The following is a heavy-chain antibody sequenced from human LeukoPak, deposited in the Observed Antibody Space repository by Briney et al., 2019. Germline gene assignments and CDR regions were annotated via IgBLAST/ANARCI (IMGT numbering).Heavy chain of an antibody. CDR3: AKATMVRGVIAYYYYMDV. Sequence: PGRSLRLSCAASGFTFDDYAMHWVRQAPGQGLEWVSGISWNSGSIGYADSVKGRFTISRDNAKNSLYLQMNSLRAEDTALYYCAKATMVRGVIAYYYYMDVWGKGTTVTVSS. CDR1: GFTFDDYA. V-gene: IGHV3-9*01. J-gene: IGHJ6*03. CDR2: ISWNSGSI. D-gene: IGHD3-10*01.